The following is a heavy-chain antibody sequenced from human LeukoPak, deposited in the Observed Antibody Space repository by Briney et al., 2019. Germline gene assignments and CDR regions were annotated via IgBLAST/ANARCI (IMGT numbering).Heavy chain of an antibody. V-gene: IGHV3-30*18. CDR2: ISYNGINE. CDR3: AKVRWDSSGWYYLDS. Sequence: GRSLRLSCATSGFSFSDYNMHWVRQAPGKGLEWMAVISYNGINEYYADSVKGRFTISRDNSKSTLLSQMNSLRAEDTAVYYCAKVRWDSSGWYYLDSWGQGTLVTVSS. D-gene: IGHD6-19*01. J-gene: IGHJ4*02. CDR1: GFSFSDYN.